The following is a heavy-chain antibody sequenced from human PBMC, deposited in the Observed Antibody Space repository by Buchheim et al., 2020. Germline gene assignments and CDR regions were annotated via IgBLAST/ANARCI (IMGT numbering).Heavy chain of an antibody. CDR2: IYYTGIT. V-gene: IGHV4-59*13. CDR3: AKGMAYGDYDGRYCQH. J-gene: IGHJ1*01. CDR1: GGSISREY. Sequence: QVQLQQSGPGLVKPSETLSLTCSVSGGSISREYCSWIRQLPGKGLEWIGTIYYTGITTYNPSLKSRVTISVDTSKNQLSLRLRSMTAADTAVYYCAKGMAYGDYDGRYCQHWGQGAL. D-gene: IGHD4-17*01.